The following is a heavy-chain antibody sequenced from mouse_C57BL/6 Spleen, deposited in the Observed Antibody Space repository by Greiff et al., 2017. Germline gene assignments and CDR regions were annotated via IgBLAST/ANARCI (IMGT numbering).Heavy chain of an antibody. CDR2: LSDGGSYT. Sequence: EVQLVESGGGLVKPGGSLKLSCAASGFTFSSYAMSWVRQTPEKRLEWVATLSDGGSYTYYPENVKGRFTISRDNAKTNLYLQMSHLKSEDTAMYYCARDSGSNVAYWGQGTLVTVSA. D-gene: IGHD1-1*01. CDR3: ARDSGSNVAY. V-gene: IGHV5-4*01. J-gene: IGHJ3*01. CDR1: GFTFSSYA.